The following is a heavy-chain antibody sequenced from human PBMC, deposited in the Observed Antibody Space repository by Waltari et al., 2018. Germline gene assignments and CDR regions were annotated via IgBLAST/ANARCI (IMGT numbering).Heavy chain of an antibody. CDR2: INHSGST. CDR1: GGSFSGYS. V-gene: IGHV4-34*01. J-gene: IGHJ4*02. Sequence: QVQLQQWGAGLLKPSETLSLTCAVYGGSFSGYSWSGLRQPPGKGREWIGEINHSGSTNYNPSLKRRVTISVDTSKNQFSLKLSSVTAADTAVYYCARGLPGDLDYWGQGTLVTVSS. CDR3: ARGLPGDLDY. D-gene: IGHD7-27*01.